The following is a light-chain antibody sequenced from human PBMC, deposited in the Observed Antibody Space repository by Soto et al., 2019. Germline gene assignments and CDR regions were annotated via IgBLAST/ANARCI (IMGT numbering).Light chain of an antibody. CDR2: DAS. Sequence: EIVLTQSPDILSLSPGERATLSCRASQSVSSNYLVWFQQKPGQAPRLVIYDASTRATGIPDRFSGSGSGTDFTLTISGLEPEDFAVYYCYQFGKAPLTFGGGNKVEIK. CDR1: QSVSSNY. CDR3: YQFGKAPLT. J-gene: IGKJ4*01. V-gene: IGKV3-20*01.